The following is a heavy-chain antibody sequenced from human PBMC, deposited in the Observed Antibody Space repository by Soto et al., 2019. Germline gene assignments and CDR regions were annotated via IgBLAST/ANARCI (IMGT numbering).Heavy chain of an antibody. D-gene: IGHD3-22*01. CDR3: AKDPSISGYYYVLGY. J-gene: IGHJ4*02. CDR1: GFTFSSYG. CDR2: ISYDGSNK. V-gene: IGHV3-30*18. Sequence: GGSLRLSCAASGFTFSSYGMHWVRQAPGKGLEWVAVISYDGSNKYYADSVKGRFTISRDNSKNTLYLQMNSLRAEDTAVYYCAKDPSISGYYYVLGYWGQGTLVTVSS.